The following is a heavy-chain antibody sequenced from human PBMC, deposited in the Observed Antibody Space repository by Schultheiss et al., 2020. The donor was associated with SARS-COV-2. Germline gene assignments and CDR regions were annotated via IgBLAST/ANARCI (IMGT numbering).Heavy chain of an antibody. CDR3: ARDGRKIRLWLASYSYYMDV. CDR1: GFTFSSYA. J-gene: IGHJ6*03. V-gene: IGHV3-64*01. D-gene: IGHD5-18*01. Sequence: GGSLRLSCVASGFTFSSYAMYWVRQAPGKGLEYVSAITTNGGSTHYANSVKDRFTISRDNSKNTLYLQMGSLRAEDMAVYYCARDGRKIRLWLASYSYYMDVWGKGTTVTVSS. CDR2: ITTNGGST.